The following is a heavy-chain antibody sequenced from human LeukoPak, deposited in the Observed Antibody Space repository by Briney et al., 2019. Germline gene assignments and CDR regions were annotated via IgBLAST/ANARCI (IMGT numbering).Heavy chain of an antibody. CDR3: AKSGQFDN. CDR2: VSSSGGST. V-gene: IGHV3-23*01. Sequence: PGGSLRLSCVASGFIFDRFGMSWVRQAPGKGPEWVSSVSSSGGSTYYADSVRGRFTISRDSSKNMVFMEMNSLRADDTAVYYCAKSGQFDNWGQGTLVTVSS. J-gene: IGHJ5*02. CDR1: GFIFDRFG.